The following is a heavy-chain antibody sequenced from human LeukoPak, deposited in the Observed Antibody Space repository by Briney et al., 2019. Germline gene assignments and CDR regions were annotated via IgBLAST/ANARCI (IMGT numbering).Heavy chain of an antibody. CDR1: GYTFSRYG. J-gene: IGHJ4*02. Sequence: ASVKVSCKASGYTFSRYGISWVRQAPGQGLEWMGWISNYNGNTKYAQKFQGRVTMTTDTSTSTAYMELRSLRSDDTAVYYCARDSRGGPTDLFDYWGQGTLVTVSS. CDR3: ARDSRGGPTDLFDY. D-gene: IGHD2-15*01. CDR2: ISNYNGNT. V-gene: IGHV1-18*01.